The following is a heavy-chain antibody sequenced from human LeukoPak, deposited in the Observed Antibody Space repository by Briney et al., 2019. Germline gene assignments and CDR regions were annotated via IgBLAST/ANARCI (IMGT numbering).Heavy chain of an antibody. J-gene: IGHJ4*02. V-gene: IGHV4-38-2*02. CDR1: GYSISSGYY. CDR3: ARGRYLTTTGGAAAGFLDY. Sequence: SETLSLTCTVSGYSISSGYYWGWIRKPPGKGLEWIGSIYHSGSTYYNPSLKSRVTISVDTSQKQFSLRLSSVTAADTAVYYCARGRYLTTTGGAAAGFLDYWGQGSPVTVST. CDR2: IYHSGST. D-gene: IGHD6-13*01.